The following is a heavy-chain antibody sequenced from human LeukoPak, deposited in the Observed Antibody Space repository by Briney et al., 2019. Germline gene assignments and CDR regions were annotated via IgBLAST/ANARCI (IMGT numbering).Heavy chain of an antibody. V-gene: IGHV1-69*06. D-gene: IGHD3-22*01. Sequence: ASVKVSCKASGGTFSSYAISWVRQAPGQGLEWMGGIIPIFGTANYAQKFQGRVTITADKSTSTAYMELSSLRSEDTAVYYCARDQPHYYDSSGYYDYWGQGTLVTVSS. CDR3: ARDQPHYYDSSGYYDY. CDR2: IIPIFGTA. CDR1: GGTFSSYA. J-gene: IGHJ4*02.